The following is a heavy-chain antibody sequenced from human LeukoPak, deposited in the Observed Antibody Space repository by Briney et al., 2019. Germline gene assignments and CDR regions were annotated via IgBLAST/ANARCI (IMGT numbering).Heavy chain of an antibody. CDR3: ARDDALATDGFDS. D-gene: IGHD5-24*01. CDR2: VSYDGNDK. Sequence: VGSLRLSCVASGFTFTRYAMHWVRQAPGKGLEWVTVVSYDGNDKYYADSVKGRFTIYRDNSKNTVYLQMNSLRAEDTAVYYCARDDALATDGFDSWGQGTLVTVSS. V-gene: IGHV3-30*04. CDR1: GFTFTRYA. J-gene: IGHJ4*02.